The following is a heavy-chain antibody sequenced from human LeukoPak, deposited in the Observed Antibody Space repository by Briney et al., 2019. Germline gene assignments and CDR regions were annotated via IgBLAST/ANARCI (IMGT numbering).Heavy chain of an antibody. CDR2: IRYDGSNK. J-gene: IGHJ3*02. Sequence: GGSLRLSCAASGFTFSSYGMHWVRQAPGKGLEWVAFIRYDGSNKYYADSVKGRFTISRDNSKNTLYLQMNSLRAEDTAVYYCARDHSLYSSLFAFDIWGQGTMVTVSS. CDR3: ARDHSLYSSLFAFDI. CDR1: GFTFSSYG. D-gene: IGHD3-22*01. V-gene: IGHV3-30*02.